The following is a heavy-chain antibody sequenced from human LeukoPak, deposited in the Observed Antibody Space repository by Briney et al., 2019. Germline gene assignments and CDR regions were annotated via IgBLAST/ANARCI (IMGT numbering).Heavy chain of an antibody. CDR3: AKDLPYYYDNSGYLDGGLFDY. CDR2: ISWNSGSI. V-gene: IGHV3-9*01. J-gene: IGHJ4*02. CDR1: GFTFDDYA. D-gene: IGHD3-22*01. Sequence: PGRSLRLSCAASGFTFDDYAMHWVRQAPGKGLEWVSGISWNSGSIGYADSVKGRFTISRDNSKNTLYLQMNSLRAEDTAVYYCAKDLPYYYDNSGYLDGGLFDYWGQGTLVTVSS.